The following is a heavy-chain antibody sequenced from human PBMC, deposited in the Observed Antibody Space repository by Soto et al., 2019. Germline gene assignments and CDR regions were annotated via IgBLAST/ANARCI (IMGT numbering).Heavy chain of an antibody. CDR3: ARWGTTGGLDV. J-gene: IGHJ4*02. CDR2: TSYDGSNN. D-gene: IGHD3-16*01. Sequence: QVQLVESGGGVVQPGTSLRLSCVGSGFTFRSYVILWVRQAPGKGLEWVALTSYDGSNNFYGDSVKGRFTISRHNSRNTVELLMDSIRFEDTALYYCARWGTTGGLDVWGQGTLVSISS. V-gene: IGHV3-33*05. CDR1: GFTFRSYV.